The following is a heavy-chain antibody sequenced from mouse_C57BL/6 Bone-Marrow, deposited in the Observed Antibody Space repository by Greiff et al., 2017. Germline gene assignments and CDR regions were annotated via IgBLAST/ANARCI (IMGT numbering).Heavy chain of an antibody. CDR1: GYTFTSYW. CDR3: ARFRGGY. CDR2: IDPSDSYT. J-gene: IGHJ2*01. Sequence: QVQLQQPGAELVRPGTSVKLSCKASGYTFTSYWMHWVKQRPGQGLEWIGVIDPSDSYTNYNQKLKGKATLTVDTSSSTAYMQLSSLTSEDSAVYYCARFRGGYWGQGTTLTVSS. D-gene: IGHD3-3*01. V-gene: IGHV1-59*01.